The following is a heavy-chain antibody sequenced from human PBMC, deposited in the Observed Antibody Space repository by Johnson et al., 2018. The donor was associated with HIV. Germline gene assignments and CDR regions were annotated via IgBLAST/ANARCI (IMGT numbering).Heavy chain of an antibody. J-gene: IGHJ3*02. CDR2: IRYDGSNK. D-gene: IGHD6-13*01. CDR3: STNSGTPKYRSTWRDSFDI. V-gene: IGHV3-30*02. CDR1: GFTFSSYG. Sequence: QVQLVESGGGVVQPRGSLGVSCVASGFTFSSYGMHWVRQAPGKGLEWVAFIRYDGSNKYYADSVKGRFTISRDDSKNTLYLQMNSLKIEDTAVYYCSTNSGTPKYRSTWRDSFDIWGQGTMVTVSS.